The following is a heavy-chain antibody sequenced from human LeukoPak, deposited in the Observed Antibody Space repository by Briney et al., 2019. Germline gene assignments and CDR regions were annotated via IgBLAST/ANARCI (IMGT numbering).Heavy chain of an antibody. CDR1: GGSFSGYH. J-gene: IGHJ4*02. CDR2: VTYSGRT. V-gene: IGHV4-34*01. Sequence: SQTLSLTCVVNGGSFSGYHWSYIRQPPGKGLEWIGEVTYSGRTNYNPSLKSRVTISVDTPKNQFSLKLSSVTAADTAVYYCARYYDSSGYYYYGAYFDYWGQGTLVTVSS. D-gene: IGHD3-22*01. CDR3: ARYYDSSGYYYYGAYFDY.